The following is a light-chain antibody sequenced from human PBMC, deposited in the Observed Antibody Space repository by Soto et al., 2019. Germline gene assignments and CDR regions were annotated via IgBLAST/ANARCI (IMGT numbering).Light chain of an antibody. CDR3: QHYNIWPIT. J-gene: IGKJ5*01. V-gene: IGKV3-15*01. CDR1: QSISDN. Sequence: EVLMPQSPDTLYVSPGERVTLACRASQSISDNLAWYQQKPGQGPRLLVYRASTRTLGIPARFSGSESGTEFTLTISSLQSEDFAVYYCQHYNIWPITFGQGTRLEIK. CDR2: RAS.